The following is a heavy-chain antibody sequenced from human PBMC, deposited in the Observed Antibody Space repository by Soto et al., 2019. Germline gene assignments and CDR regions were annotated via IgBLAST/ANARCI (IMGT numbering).Heavy chain of an antibody. CDR2: ISSDNTYI. D-gene: IGHD1-26*01. J-gene: IGHJ4*02. Sequence: GGSLRLSCAASGFTFSSYSMNWVRQAPGKGLEWVSSISSDNTYIYYVDSVRGRFTISRDNAKNSLYLQMNSLRAEDTAVYYCDTTTGNSWGKGTLVTVSS. CDR3: DTTTGNS. CDR1: GFTFSSYS. V-gene: IGHV3-21*01.